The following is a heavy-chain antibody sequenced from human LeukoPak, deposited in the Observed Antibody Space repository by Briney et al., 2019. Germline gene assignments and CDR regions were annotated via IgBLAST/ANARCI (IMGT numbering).Heavy chain of an antibody. Sequence: GGSLRLSCAASGFTFSNYAMIWVRQPPGKGLEWVSAISGRGGWTYYADSVKGRFTISRDDSKNMMWLQMNSQRAEDTALYYCAKDPDYYYMDVWGKGTTVTVSS. V-gene: IGHV3-23*01. J-gene: IGHJ6*03. CDR2: ISGRGGWT. CDR1: GFTFSNYA. CDR3: AKDPDYYYMDV.